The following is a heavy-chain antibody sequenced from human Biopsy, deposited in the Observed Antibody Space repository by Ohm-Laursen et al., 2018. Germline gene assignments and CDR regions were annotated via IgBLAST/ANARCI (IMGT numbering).Heavy chain of an antibody. CDR2: VDWDDYE. V-gene: IGHV2-70*11. Sequence: TQTLTLTCSFSGFSLSAPGMCVSWIRQAPGKALEWLARVDWDDYEDYSASLQTRLSLSKDTSSNQVVLTLTNVGPEDTATYHCARTPIAIFSASLVYRHRRHLQGMDVWGQGIAVTVS. CDR3: ARTPIAIFSASLVYRHRRHLQGMDV. CDR1: GFSLSAPGMC. J-gene: IGHJ6*02. D-gene: IGHD3-3*01.